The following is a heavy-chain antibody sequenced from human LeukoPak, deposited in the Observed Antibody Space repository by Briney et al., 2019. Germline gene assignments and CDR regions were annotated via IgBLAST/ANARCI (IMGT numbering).Heavy chain of an antibody. CDR2: FTGSVGGT. CDR1: GFTFTSYA. CDR3: SKEGYGSGSYYNDY. J-gene: IGHJ4*02. V-gene: IGHV3-23*01. Sequence: GGSLRLSCAASGFTFTSYAVSWVRQAAGQGLEWVSAFTGSVGGTYYADSVKGRFTISRDNSKNTLYLQMKSLRPEDTAVYYCSKEGYGSGSYYNDYWGQGTLVSVSS. D-gene: IGHD3-10*01.